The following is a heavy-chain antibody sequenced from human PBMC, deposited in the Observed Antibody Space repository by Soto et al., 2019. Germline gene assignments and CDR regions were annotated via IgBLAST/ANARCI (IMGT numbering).Heavy chain of an antibody. D-gene: IGHD3-22*01. V-gene: IGHV3-23*04. Sequence: EVQLVESGGGLVQPGGSLRLSCAASGFSLSNYGMNWVRQAPGRGLEWVSAISGSGGSTYYADSVKGRFTISRDNSKNTLYLQMNSLRAEDTAVYYCAKDFGNYYDSSGYYSSPIDYWGQGTLVTVSS. CDR3: AKDFGNYYDSSGYYSSPIDY. CDR2: ISGSGGST. J-gene: IGHJ4*02. CDR1: GFSLSNYG.